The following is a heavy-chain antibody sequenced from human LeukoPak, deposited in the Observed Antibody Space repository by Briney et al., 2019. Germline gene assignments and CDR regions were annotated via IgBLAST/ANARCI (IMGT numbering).Heavy chain of an antibody. D-gene: IGHD5-18*01. CDR1: GYTFTGYY. V-gene: IGHV1-2*02. Sequence: GASVKVSCKASGYTFTGYYMHWVRQAPGQGLEWMGWINPNSGGTNYAQKFQGRVTMTRDTSISTAYMELSRLRSDDTAVYYCARDGVDTAMVATPPYTYWGQGTLVTVSS. CDR3: ARDGVDTAMVATPPYTY. CDR2: INPNSGGT. J-gene: IGHJ4*02.